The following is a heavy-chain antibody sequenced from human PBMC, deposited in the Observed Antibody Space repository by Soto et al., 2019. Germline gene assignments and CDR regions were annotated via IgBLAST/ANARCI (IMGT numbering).Heavy chain of an antibody. CDR2: IYTSGST. CDR3: ARGSLAPDY. Sequence: PSETLSLTCTVSGASLNNYYWSWARQPAGKGLEWVGRIYTSGSTNYNPSLESRVTMSVDTSKNQFSLKLSSVTAADTAVHYCARGSLAPDYSGQGTLVTVSS. CDR1: GASLNNYY. V-gene: IGHV4-4*07. J-gene: IGHJ4*02. D-gene: IGHD1-26*01.